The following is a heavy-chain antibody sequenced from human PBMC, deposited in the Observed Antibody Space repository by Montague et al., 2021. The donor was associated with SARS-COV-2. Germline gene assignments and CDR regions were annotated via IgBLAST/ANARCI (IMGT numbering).Heavy chain of an antibody. CDR2: IYWDDDK. D-gene: IGHD3-10*01. Sequence: PALVKPTQTLTLTCSFSGFSLSTSGVGVGWIRQPPGKALEWLALIYWDDDKRYSPSLKSRLTITKDTSKNQVVLTMTNMDPVDTATYYCAHRTIRDVPGSYDYWGQGTLVTVSS. CDR1: GFSLSTSGVG. J-gene: IGHJ4*02. V-gene: IGHV2-5*02. CDR3: AHRTIRDVPGSYDY.